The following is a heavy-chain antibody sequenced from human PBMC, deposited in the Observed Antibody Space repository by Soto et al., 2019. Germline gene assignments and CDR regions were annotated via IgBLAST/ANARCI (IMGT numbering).Heavy chain of an antibody. Sequence: GSLRLSCAASGFTFSNFALTWVRQAPGKGLEWVSGISGSGISTDHADSVKGRFTISRDNSKNTLFLQMNSLRAEDTAIYYCVTPVSSGWYGPQDYWGQGTRVTVSS. CDR3: VTPVSSGWYGPQDY. D-gene: IGHD6-19*01. V-gene: IGHV3-23*01. J-gene: IGHJ4*02. CDR2: ISGSGIST. CDR1: GFTFSNFA.